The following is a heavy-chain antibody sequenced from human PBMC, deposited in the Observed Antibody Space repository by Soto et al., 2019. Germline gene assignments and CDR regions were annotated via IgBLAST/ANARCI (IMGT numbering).Heavy chain of an antibody. D-gene: IGHD2-2*01. CDR2: IHYSGST. CDR3: ARARYQLLHPYYYGMDV. CDR1: GVSSSSYY. V-gene: IGHV4-59*01. J-gene: IGHJ6*02. Sequence: SETLSLTCTVSGVSSSSYYWSWIRQSPGKGLEWIGYIHYSGSTKSNPSLKSRVTISVDTSRNQVSLKLSSVTAADSAVYFCARARYQLLHPYYYGMDVWGQGTTVTVSS.